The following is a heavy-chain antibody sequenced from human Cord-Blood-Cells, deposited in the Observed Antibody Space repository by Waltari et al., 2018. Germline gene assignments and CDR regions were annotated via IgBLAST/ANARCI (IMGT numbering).Heavy chain of an antibody. CDR1: GFTFSSYG. CDR2: IWYDGSNK. Sequence: QVQLVESGGGVVQPGRSLRLSCAASGFTFSSYGMHWVRQAPGKGLEWVAVIWYDGSNKYYADSVKGRFTISRDNSKNTLYLQMNSLRAEDTAVYYCARDFGNWGDAFDIWGQGTMVTVSS. J-gene: IGHJ3*02. V-gene: IGHV3-33*01. D-gene: IGHD7-27*01. CDR3: ARDFGNWGDAFDI.